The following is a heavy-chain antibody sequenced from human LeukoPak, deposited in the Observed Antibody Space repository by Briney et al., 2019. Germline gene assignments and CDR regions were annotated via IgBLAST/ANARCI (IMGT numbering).Heavy chain of an antibody. Sequence: GGSLRLSCAASGFTFSSYSINWVRQAPGKGLEWVSSISSSSSYIYYADSVKGRFTISRDNAKNSLYLQMNSLRAEDTAVYYCARKLRGSYSGQFDYWGQGTLVTVSS. V-gene: IGHV3-21*01. CDR2: ISSSSSYI. CDR3: ARKLRGSYSGQFDY. J-gene: IGHJ4*02. D-gene: IGHD1-26*01. CDR1: GFTFSSYS.